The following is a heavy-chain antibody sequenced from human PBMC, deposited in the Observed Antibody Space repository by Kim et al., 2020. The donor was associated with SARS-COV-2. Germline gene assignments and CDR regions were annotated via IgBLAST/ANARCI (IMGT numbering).Heavy chain of an antibody. CDR2: ISTANGGT. V-gene: IGHV1-3*04. Sequence: ASVKVSCKASGYTFIRNAVHWVRQAPGQGLEWMGWISTANGGTRYSSRFQGRVTFTRDTSANTVYMELNSLTSEDTAVFYCARDYGDDYISLAYDFWGQG. D-gene: IGHD2-21*02. J-gene: IGHJ3*01. CDR1: GYTFIRNA. CDR3: ARDYGDDYISLAYDF.